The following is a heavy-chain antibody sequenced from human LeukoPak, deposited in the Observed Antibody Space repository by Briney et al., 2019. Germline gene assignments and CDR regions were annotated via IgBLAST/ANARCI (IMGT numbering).Heavy chain of an antibody. CDR1: GYTFTSYG. D-gene: IGHD3-9*01. CDR3: ARNVLRYFDWLPRQDY. CDR2: ISAYNGNT. V-gene: IGHV1-18*01. Sequence: ASVKVSCKASGYTFTSYGISWVRQAPGQGLEWMGRISAYNGNTNYAQKLQGRVTMTTDTSTSTAYMELRSLRSDDTAVYYCARNVLRYFDWLPRQDYWGQGTLVTVSS. J-gene: IGHJ4*02.